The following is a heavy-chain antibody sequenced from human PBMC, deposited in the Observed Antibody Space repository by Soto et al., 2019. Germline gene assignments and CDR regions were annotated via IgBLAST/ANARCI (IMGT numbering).Heavy chain of an antibody. V-gene: IGHV4-30-4*01. CDR3: ARAHLGYCSGGSCYGYYYYGMDV. CDR1: GGSISSGDYY. CDR2: IYYSGST. J-gene: IGHJ6*02. D-gene: IGHD2-15*01. Sequence: SETLSLTCTVSGGSISSGDYYWSWIRQPPGKGLEWIGYIYYSGSTYYNPSLKSRVTISVDTSKNQFSLKLSSVTAADTAVYYCARAHLGYCSGGSCYGYYYYGMDVWGQGTTVTVSS.